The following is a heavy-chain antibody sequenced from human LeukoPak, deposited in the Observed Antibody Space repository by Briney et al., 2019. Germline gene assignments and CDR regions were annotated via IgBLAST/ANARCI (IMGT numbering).Heavy chain of an antibody. CDR3: VTARIAAAGTQPANAFDI. Sequence: GGSLRLSCSASGFTFSSYAMHWVRQAPGKGLEYVSAISSNGGSTYYADSVKGRFTISRDNSKNTLYLQMSSLRAEDTAVYYCVTARIAAAGTQPANAFDIWGQGTMVTVSS. V-gene: IGHV3-64D*06. J-gene: IGHJ3*02. CDR2: ISSNGGST. D-gene: IGHD6-13*01. CDR1: GFTFSSYA.